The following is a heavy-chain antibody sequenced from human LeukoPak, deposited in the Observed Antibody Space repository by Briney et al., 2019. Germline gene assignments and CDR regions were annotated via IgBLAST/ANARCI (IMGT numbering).Heavy chain of an antibody. D-gene: IGHD3-9*01. J-gene: IGHJ5*02. CDR1: GFTFSSYA. CDR2: ISGSGDDT. CDR3: AKTGAYYDISPSPRFDP. Sequence: GGSLRLSCAASGFTFSSYAMSWVRQAPGKGLEWVSTISGSGDDTYYADSVKGRFTIPRDNSKNTLYLQMNSLRAEDTAVYYCAKTGAYYDISPSPRFDPWGQGTLVTVSS. V-gene: IGHV3-23*01.